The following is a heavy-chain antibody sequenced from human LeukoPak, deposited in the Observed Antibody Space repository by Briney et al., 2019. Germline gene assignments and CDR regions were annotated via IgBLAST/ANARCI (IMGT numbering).Heavy chain of an antibody. V-gene: IGHV4-59*01. Sequence: SETLSLTCTVSGGSISSYYWSWIRQPPGKGLEWIGYIYYSGSTNYNPSLKSRVTISVDTSKNQFSLKLSSVTAADTAVYYCARGGLVRGSTDSLIAFDFWGQGTVVTVSS. CDR3: ARGGLVRGSTDSLIAFDF. CDR2: IYYSGST. CDR1: GGSISSYY. D-gene: IGHD3-10*01. J-gene: IGHJ3*01.